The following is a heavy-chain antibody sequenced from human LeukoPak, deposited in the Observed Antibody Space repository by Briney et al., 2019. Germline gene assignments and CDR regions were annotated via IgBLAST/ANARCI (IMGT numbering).Heavy chain of an antibody. CDR2: TYYRSKYYN. CDR3: ARITGTYVLGPFDY. V-gene: IGHV6-1*01. D-gene: IGHD1-7*01. CDR1: GDIFSSNSAA. Sequence: SQTLSLTCALSGDIFSSNSAAWDWIRQSRSRGLEWLGRTYYRSKYYNDYAGCVKSRITINPDTSKNQFSLQLNSVTPEDTAVYHCARITGTYVLGPFDYWGQGTLVTVSS. J-gene: IGHJ4*02.